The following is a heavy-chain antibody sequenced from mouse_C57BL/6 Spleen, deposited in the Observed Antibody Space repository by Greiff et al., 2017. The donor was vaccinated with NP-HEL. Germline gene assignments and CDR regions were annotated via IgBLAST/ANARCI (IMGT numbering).Heavy chain of an antibody. D-gene: IGHD1-1*01. CDR2: ICSGGST. J-gene: IGHJ4*01. Sequence: QVQLQQSGPGLVQPSQSLSITCTVSGFSLTSYGVHWVRQSPGKGLEWLGVICSGGSTAYNAAFISRLSISKDNSKSQVFYKMNSLQAGDTAIYYSARSPCDYGSSTYYYAMDYWGQGTSVTVSS. CDR3: ARSPCDYGSSTYYYAMDY. V-gene: IGHV2-2*01. CDR1: GFSLTSYG.